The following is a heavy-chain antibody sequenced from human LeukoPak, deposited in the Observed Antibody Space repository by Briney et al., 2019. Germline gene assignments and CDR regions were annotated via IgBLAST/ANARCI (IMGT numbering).Heavy chain of an antibody. D-gene: IGHD2-2*02. Sequence: GGSLRLSCAASGFTFSSYAMSWVRLAPGKGLEWVSAISGSGGSTYYADSVKGRFTISRDNSKNTLYLQMNSLRAEDTAVYYCAKDSGVVVPAAIIPNWFDPWGQGTLVTVSS. CDR3: AKDSGVVVPAAIIPNWFDP. CDR2: ISGSGGST. V-gene: IGHV3-23*01. CDR1: GFTFSSYA. J-gene: IGHJ5*02.